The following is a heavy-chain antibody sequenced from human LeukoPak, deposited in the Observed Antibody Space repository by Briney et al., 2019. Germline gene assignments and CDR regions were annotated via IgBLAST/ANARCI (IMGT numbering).Heavy chain of an antibody. D-gene: IGHD6-19*01. CDR1: GFTFSSYA. J-gene: IGHJ4*02. CDR2: ISYDGSNK. CDR3: SRIAVAGLYFDY. Sequence: GGSLRLSCAASGFTFSSYAIHWVRQAPGKGLEWVAVISYDGSNKYYADSVKGRFTISRDNSKNTLYLQMNSLRAEDTAVYYCSRIAVAGLYFDYWGQGTLVTVSS. V-gene: IGHV3-30*04.